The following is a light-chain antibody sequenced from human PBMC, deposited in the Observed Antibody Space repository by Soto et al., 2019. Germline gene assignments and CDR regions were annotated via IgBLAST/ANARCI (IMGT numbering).Light chain of an antibody. V-gene: IGKV2-28*01. CDR2: LGS. CDR1: QSLLHGNGYNY. CDR3: MQALQTAS. Sequence: IVMTQSPLSLSVTPGEPASISCRSNQSLLHGNGYNYLDWYLQKPGQTPQLLIYLGSNRASGVPDRLSGSRSGTDFTLEINRVEAEDVGFYYCMQALQTASFGPGTKVDIK. J-gene: IGKJ3*01.